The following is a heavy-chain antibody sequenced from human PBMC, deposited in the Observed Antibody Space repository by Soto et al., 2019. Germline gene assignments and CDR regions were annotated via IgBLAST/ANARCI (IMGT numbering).Heavy chain of an antibody. CDR2: ISSRNSFI. CDR1: GFTFNTYS. CDR3: ARDPAGSTRPYYYGMDV. J-gene: IGHJ6*02. D-gene: IGHD2-2*01. Sequence: GGSLRLSCAASGFTFNTYSMNWVRQAPGKGLEWVSFISSRNSFIYYADSVRGRFTISRDNAKNSVFLQMNSLRVGDTAVYYCARDPAGSTRPYYYGMDVWGQGTTVTVSS. V-gene: IGHV3-21*01.